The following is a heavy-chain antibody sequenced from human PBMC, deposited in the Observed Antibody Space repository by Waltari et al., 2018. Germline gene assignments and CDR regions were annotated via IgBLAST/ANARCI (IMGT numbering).Heavy chain of an antibody. V-gene: IGHV3-23*01. J-gene: IGHJ4*02. CDR1: ACTFSPFS. CDR2: ISGSGGSK. CDR3: ANFIAAAGD. D-gene: IGHD6-13*01. Sequence: EVQLLESGGGLVQPGGSLRLSCAASACTFSPFSMSWVRQAPGKWLEWVSAISGSGGSKYYADSVKGRFTISRDNSKNTLYLQMNSLRAEDTAVYYCANFIAAAGDWGQGTLVTVSS.